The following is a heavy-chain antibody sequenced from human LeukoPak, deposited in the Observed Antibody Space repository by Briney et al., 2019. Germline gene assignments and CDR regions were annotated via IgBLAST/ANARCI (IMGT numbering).Heavy chain of an antibody. CDR1: GGSISSGSYY. V-gene: IGHV4-61*02. D-gene: IGHD6-13*01. CDR2: IYTSGST. CDR3: ARGPSSSWYGGWFDP. J-gene: IGHJ5*02. Sequence: KTSETLSLTCTVSGGSISSGSYYWSWIRQPAGKGLEWIGRIYTSGSTNYNPSLKSRVTISVDTSKNQFSLKLSSVTAADTPVYYCARGPSSSWYGGWFDPWGQGTLVTVSS.